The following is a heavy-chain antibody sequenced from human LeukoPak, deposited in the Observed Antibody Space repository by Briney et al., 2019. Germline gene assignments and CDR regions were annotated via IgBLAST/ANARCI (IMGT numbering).Heavy chain of an antibody. V-gene: IGHV3-15*01. CDR1: GFTFSHYA. CDR3: TQGSGYYFNY. Sequence: GGSLRLSCAASGFTFSHYAMTWVRQGPGKGLEWVGLIKSKSDGGTTDFAAPVKGRFTISRDDSKNILYLQMNSLTSEDTAIYYCTQGSGYYFNYWGQGTLVTVSS. D-gene: IGHD5-12*01. CDR2: IKSKSDGGTT. J-gene: IGHJ4*02.